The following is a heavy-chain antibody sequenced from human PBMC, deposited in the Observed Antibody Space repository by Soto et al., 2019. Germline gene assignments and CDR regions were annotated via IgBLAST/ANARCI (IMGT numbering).Heavy chain of an antibody. CDR2: IIPILGIA. Sequence: SVKVSCKASGGTFSSYTISWVRQAPGQGLEWMGRIIPILGIANYAQKFQGRVTITADKSTSTAYMELSSLRSEDTAVHYCARDDGYNSYYFDYWGQGTLVTASS. D-gene: IGHD5-12*01. V-gene: IGHV1-69*04. J-gene: IGHJ4*02. CDR3: ARDDGYNSYYFDY. CDR1: GGTFSSYT.